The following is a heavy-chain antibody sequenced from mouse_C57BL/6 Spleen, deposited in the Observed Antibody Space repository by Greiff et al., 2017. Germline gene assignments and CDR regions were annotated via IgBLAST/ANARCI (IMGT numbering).Heavy chain of an antibody. V-gene: IGHV1-82*01. J-gene: IGHJ2*01. CDR1: GYAFSSSW. Sequence: QVQLQQSGPELVKPGASVKISCKASGYAFSSSWMNWVKQRPGKGLEWIGRIYPGDGDTNYNGKFKGKATLTADKSSSTAYMQLSSLTSEDSAVYFCARGLERVDYWGQGTTLTVSS. CDR3: ARGLERVDY. CDR2: IYPGDGDT. D-gene: IGHD2-4*01.